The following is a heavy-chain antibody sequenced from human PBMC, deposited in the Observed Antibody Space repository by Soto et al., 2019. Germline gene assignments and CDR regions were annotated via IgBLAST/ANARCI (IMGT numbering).Heavy chain of an antibody. Sequence: SETLSLTCTVSGASVDSAVYFWTWIRQRPGEVLEWIGHINYSGSTDHTPSLRSRLMVSIDTSKNQFSLKLNSVTAADTAIYYCARGTGLSYTYGIDDWGQGTLVTVSS. D-gene: IGHD5-18*01. CDR2: INYSGST. J-gene: IGHJ1*01. CDR3: ARGTGLSYTYGIDD. CDR1: GASVDSAVYF. V-gene: IGHV4-31*03.